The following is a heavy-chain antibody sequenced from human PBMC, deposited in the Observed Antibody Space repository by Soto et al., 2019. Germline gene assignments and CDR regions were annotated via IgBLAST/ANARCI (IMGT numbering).Heavy chain of an antibody. CDR1: GFTFSSYA. CDR3: ARDPLWGTAMVVWYFDL. CDR2: ISYDGSNK. D-gene: IGHD5-18*01. Sequence: QVQLVESGGGVVQPGRSLGLSCAASGFTFSSYAMHWVRQAPGKGLEWVAVISYDGSNKYYADSVKGRFTISRDNSKNTLYLKMNSLRAEDTAVYYCARDPLWGTAMVVWYFDLWGRGTLVTVSS. V-gene: IGHV3-30-3*01. J-gene: IGHJ2*01.